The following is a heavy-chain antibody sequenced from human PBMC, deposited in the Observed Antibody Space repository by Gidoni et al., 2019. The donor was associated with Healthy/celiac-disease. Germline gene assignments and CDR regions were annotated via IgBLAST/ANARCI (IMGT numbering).Heavy chain of an antibody. D-gene: IGHD1-26*01. CDR1: GFTFSSYS. Sequence: EVQLVESGGGLVQPGGSLRLSCAASGFTFSSYSMNWVRQAPGKGLEWVSYISSSSSTIYYADSVKGRFTISRDNAKNSLYLQMNSLRDEDTAVYYCAKGSGSYPYDAFDIWGQGTMVTVSS. CDR2: ISSSSSTI. CDR3: AKGSGSYPYDAFDI. J-gene: IGHJ3*02. V-gene: IGHV3-48*02.